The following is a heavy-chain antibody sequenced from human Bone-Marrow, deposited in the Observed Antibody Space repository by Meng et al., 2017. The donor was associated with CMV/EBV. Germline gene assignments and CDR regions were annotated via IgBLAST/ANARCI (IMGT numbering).Heavy chain of an antibody. CDR3: ARALYSSSYFDY. CDR1: GGSISSYY. Sequence: SETLSLTCTVSGGSISSYYWSWIRQPPGKGLEWIGYIYYSGSTNYNPSLKSRVTISVDTSKNQFSLKLSSVTAADTAVYYCARALYSSSYFDYWGQGTLVTVSS. V-gene: IGHV4-59*01. D-gene: IGHD6-6*01. J-gene: IGHJ4*02. CDR2: IYYSGST.